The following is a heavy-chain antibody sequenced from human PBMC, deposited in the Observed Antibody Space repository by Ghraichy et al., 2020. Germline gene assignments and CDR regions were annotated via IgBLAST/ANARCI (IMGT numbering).Heavy chain of an antibody. D-gene: IGHD3-3*01. Sequence: GGSLRLSCTAPGFTFSTYLMSWVRQAPGKGLQWVANIKQDGNEKYYVDSVKGRFTISRDNAKNSLYLQMNSLRDEDTAVYYCARVRFLEYHFDYWGQGTLATVSS. CDR1: GFTFSTYL. J-gene: IGHJ4*02. V-gene: IGHV3-7*01. CDR3: ARVRFLEYHFDY. CDR2: IKQDGNEK.